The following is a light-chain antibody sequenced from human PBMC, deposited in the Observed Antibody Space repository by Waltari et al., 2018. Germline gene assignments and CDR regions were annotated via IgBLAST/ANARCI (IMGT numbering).Light chain of an antibody. Sequence: QSALTQPASVSGSLGQSITISCTGTSSYVGDYNFVSWYQQHPGKAPQLIISHVNSRPSGVSNRFSGSKSGNTASLTISELQAEDGADYYCSSYTTSNTLWVFGGGTKLTVL. CDR1: SSYVGDYNF. CDR3: SSYTTSNTLWV. J-gene: IGLJ3*02. CDR2: HVN. V-gene: IGLV2-14*03.